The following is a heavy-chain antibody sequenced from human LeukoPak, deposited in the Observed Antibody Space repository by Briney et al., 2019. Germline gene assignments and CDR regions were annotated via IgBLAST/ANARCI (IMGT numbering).Heavy chain of an antibody. Sequence: PSETLSLTCTVSGGSISSSSYYWSWIRQPPGKGLEWIGYIYYSGSTNYNPSLKSRVTISVDTSKNQFSLKLSSVTAADTAVYYCARVLAYCGGDCYYDAFDIWGQGTMVTVSS. CDR2: IYYSGST. D-gene: IGHD2-21*02. J-gene: IGHJ3*02. CDR3: ARVLAYCGGDCYYDAFDI. CDR1: GGSISSSSYY. V-gene: IGHV4-61*01.